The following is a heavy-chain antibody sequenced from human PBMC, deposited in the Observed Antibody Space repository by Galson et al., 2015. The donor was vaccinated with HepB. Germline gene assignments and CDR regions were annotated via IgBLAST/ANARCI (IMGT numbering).Heavy chain of an antibody. D-gene: IGHD5-18*01. Sequence: SLRLSCAASGFTFSSYSMNWVRQAPGKGLEWVSYISSSSSTIYYADSVKGRFTISRDNAKNSLYLQMNSLRDEDTAVYYCASHNSYGYRGSYYFDYWGQGTLVTVSS. CDR2: ISSSSSTI. CDR1: GFTFSSYS. V-gene: IGHV3-48*02. J-gene: IGHJ4*02. CDR3: ASHNSYGYRGSYYFDY.